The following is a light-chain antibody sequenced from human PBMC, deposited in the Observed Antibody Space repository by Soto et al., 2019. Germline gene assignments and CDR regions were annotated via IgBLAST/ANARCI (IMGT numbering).Light chain of an antibody. CDR2: GAS. CDR3: PQFNSYSHEVT. J-gene: IGKJ3*01. V-gene: IGKV1-13*02. Sequence: AIQLTQAPSSLSASVGERVTITCRASQGIASAFAWYQQKPGKAPKLLIYGASRLEGGVPSRFSGSGSGTGFTLTISTLQSEDFATYYCPQFNSYSHEVTFGPGTKVDIK. CDR1: QGIASA.